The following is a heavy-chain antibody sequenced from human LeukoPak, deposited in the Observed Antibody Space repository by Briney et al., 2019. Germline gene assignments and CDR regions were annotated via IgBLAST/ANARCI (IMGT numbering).Heavy chain of an antibody. Sequence: GSLRLSCAASGFTFSSYAMSWVRQAPGKGLEWVSAISGSGGSTYYADSVKGRFTISRDNSKNTLYLQMNSLRAEDTAVYYCATIRRGYCSSTSCYRGYFDYWGQGTLVTVSS. J-gene: IGHJ4*02. CDR2: ISGSGGST. V-gene: IGHV3-23*01. CDR1: GFTFSSYA. CDR3: ATIRRGYCSSTSCYRGYFDY. D-gene: IGHD2-2*01.